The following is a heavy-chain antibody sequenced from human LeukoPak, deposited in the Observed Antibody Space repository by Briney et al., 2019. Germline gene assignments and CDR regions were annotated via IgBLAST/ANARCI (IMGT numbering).Heavy chain of an antibody. Sequence: GGSLRLSCEASGFTFSSYAMSWVRQAPGKGLEWVSVISGSGGSTHYAGSVKGRFTISRDNPKNTLYLQMNSLRADDTAVYFCAKGVDSGGTCYSSIDYWGQGTLVTVSP. CDR1: GFTFSSYA. CDR3: AKGVDSGGTCYSSIDY. D-gene: IGHD2-15*01. V-gene: IGHV3-23*01. J-gene: IGHJ4*02. CDR2: ISGSGGST.